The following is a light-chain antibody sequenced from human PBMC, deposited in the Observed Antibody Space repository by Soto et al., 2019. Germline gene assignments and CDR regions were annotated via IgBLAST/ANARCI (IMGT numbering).Light chain of an antibody. Sequence: QAVVTQPPSVSGAPGQRVTISCTGSSSNIGAGYDVHWYQLLPGTAPKLLIYGNNNRPSGVPDRFSGSKSGTSASLAITGLQAEDEADYYCQSYDSALSGSRVFGGGTKLTVL. CDR2: GNN. CDR3: QSYDSALSGSRV. J-gene: IGLJ3*02. CDR1: SSNIGAGYD. V-gene: IGLV1-40*01.